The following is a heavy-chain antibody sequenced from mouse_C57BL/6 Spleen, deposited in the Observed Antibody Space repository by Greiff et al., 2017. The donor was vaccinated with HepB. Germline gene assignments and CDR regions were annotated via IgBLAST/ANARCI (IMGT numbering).Heavy chain of an antibody. D-gene: IGHD1-1*01. CDR3: ARDDGSSYDAMDY. J-gene: IGHJ4*01. CDR2: INYDGSST. Sequence: EVKLVESEGGLVQPGSSMKLSCTASGFTFSDYYMAWVRQVPEMGLEWVANINYDGSSTYYLDSLKSRFIISRDNAMNTLYLQMSSLKSEDTATYYCARDDGSSYDAMDYWGQGTSVTVSS. CDR1: GFTFSDYY. V-gene: IGHV5-16*01.